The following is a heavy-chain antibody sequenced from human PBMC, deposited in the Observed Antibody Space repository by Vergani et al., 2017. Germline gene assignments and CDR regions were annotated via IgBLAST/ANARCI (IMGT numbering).Heavy chain of an antibody. Sequence: ELQLLESGGGLVQPGGSLRLSCAASGFTFSSYAMSWVRQAPGKGLEWVSAISGSGGSTYYADSVKGRFTISRDNSKNTLYLQMNSLRAEDTAVYYCAIVGATMGTYFDYWGQGTLVTVSS. V-gene: IGHV3-23*01. CDR1: GFTFSSYA. CDR3: AIVGATMGTYFDY. CDR2: ISGSGGST. D-gene: IGHD1-26*01. J-gene: IGHJ4*02.